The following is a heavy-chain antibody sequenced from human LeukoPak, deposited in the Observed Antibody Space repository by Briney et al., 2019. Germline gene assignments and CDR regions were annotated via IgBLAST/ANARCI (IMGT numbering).Heavy chain of an antibody. V-gene: IGHV1-18*01. CDR2: ISAYNGNT. D-gene: IGHD2-15*01. J-gene: IGHJ6*02. CDR1: GYTFTSYG. Sequence: ASVKVSCKASGYTFTSYGISWVRQAPGQGLEWMGWISAYNGNTNYAQKLQGRVTMTTDTSTSTAYMELSSLRSEDTAVYYCARGGYCSGGSCYSGGGIYYYYGMDVWGQGTTVTVSS. CDR3: ARGGYCSGGSCYSGGGIYYYYGMDV.